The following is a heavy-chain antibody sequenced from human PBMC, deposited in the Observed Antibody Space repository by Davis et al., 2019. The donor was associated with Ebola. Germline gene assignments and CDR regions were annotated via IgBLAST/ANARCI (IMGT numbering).Heavy chain of an antibody. CDR1: GYTFTGYY. Sequence: ASVKVSCKASGYTFTGYYMHWVRQAPGQGLEWMGWINPNSGGTNYAQKLQGRVTMTTDTSTSTAYMELRSLRSDDTAVYYCASFTVVTHSDPHFDYWGQGTLVTVSS. CDR2: INPNSGGT. V-gene: IGHV1-2*02. CDR3: ASFTVVTHSDPHFDY. D-gene: IGHD4-23*01. J-gene: IGHJ4*02.